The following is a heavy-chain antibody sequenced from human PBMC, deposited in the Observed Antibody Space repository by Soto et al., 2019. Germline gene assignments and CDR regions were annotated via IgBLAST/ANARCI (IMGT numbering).Heavy chain of an antibody. CDR3: AREASAVISLDY. J-gene: IGHJ4*02. Sequence: AASVKVSCKAPGYIFTAYSMHWVRQAPGQGLEWVGWFNPNSGDTIYAQKFQGRVTLTGDTSISTAYMELYSLTSDDTAVYYCAREASAVISLDYWGQGTLVTVSS. CDR1: GYIFTAYS. V-gene: IGHV1-2*02. D-gene: IGHD6-19*01. CDR2: FNPNSGDT.